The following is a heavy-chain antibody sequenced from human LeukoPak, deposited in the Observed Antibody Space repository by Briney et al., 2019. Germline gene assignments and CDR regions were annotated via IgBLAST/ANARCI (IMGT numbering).Heavy chain of an antibody. Sequence: GGSLRLSCAASGFAFSNYWMHWVRQAPGKGLVWVSRINSDGSTTTYADSVKGRFTISRDNAKNTLYLQMNSLRADDTAVYYCVSMRGGAVAGTRSDYWGQGTLVTVSS. CDR3: VSMRGGAVAGTRSDY. J-gene: IGHJ4*02. V-gene: IGHV3-74*01. CDR2: INSDGSTT. CDR1: GFAFSNYW. D-gene: IGHD6-19*01.